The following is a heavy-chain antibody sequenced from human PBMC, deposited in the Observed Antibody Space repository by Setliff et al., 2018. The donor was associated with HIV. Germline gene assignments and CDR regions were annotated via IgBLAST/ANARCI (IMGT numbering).Heavy chain of an antibody. CDR3: ARNFGLSPSGKYYYYYWMDI. Sequence: ASVKVSCKASGYTFNGHYLHWVRQAPGQGLEWLGWVNPNSGDAIYAQNFQGRVTMTRDTSINAAYMELRGLRSDDTAVYYCARNFGLSPSGKYYYYYWMDIWGQGTTVTVSS. CDR1: GYTFNGHY. D-gene: IGHD3-10*01. CDR2: VNPNSGDA. J-gene: IGHJ6*02. V-gene: IGHV1-2*02.